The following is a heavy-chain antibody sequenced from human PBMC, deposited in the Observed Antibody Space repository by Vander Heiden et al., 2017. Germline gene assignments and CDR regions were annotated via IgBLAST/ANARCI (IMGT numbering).Heavy chain of an antibody. CDR1: GGSFSRYY. V-gene: IGHV4-34*01. J-gene: IGHJ5*02. D-gene: IGHD6-19*01. Sequence: QVQLQQWGAGLLKPSETLSLTCAVYGGSFSRYYWGWIRQPPGKGLEWIGEINHSGSTNYNPSLKSRVTISVDTSKNQFSLKLSSVTAADTAVYYCAREWQWLVRGWFDPWGQGTLVTVSS. CDR3: AREWQWLVRGWFDP. CDR2: INHSGST.